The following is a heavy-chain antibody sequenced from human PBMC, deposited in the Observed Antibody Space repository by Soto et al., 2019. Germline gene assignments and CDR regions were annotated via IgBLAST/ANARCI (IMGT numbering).Heavy chain of an antibody. CDR3: TTGVLRYFDWLLPDDY. J-gene: IGHJ4*02. V-gene: IGHV3-73*01. Sequence: GGSLRLSCAASGFTFSGSAMHWVRQASGKGLEWVGRIRSKANSYATAYAASVKGRFTISRDDSRNTAYLQMNSLKTEDTAVYYCTTGVLRYFDWLLPDDYWGQGTLVTVSS. CDR1: GFTFSGSA. CDR2: IRSKANSYAT. D-gene: IGHD3-9*01.